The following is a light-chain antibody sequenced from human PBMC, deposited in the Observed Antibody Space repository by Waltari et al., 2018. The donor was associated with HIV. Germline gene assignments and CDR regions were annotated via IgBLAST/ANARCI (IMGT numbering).Light chain of an antibody. Sequence: QSVLTQPPSASGTPGQRVTIPCSGSSSNIGTNSVYWCQQPPGTTPKLLIYRSNQRPSGVPDRFSGSKSGISGSLAISGLRSEDEADYYCAAWDDSLRGWVFGGGTKLTVL. V-gene: IGLV1-47*01. J-gene: IGLJ3*02. CDR2: RSN. CDR1: SSNIGTNS. CDR3: AAWDDSLRGWV.